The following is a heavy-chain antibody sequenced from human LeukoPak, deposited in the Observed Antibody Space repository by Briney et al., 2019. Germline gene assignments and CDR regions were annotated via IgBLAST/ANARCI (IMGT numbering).Heavy chain of an antibody. CDR2: MNPNSGNT. CDR3: AAGVSTSPYYYYMDV. D-gene: IGHD2-2*01. Sequence: ASVKVSCKASGYTFTSYDINWVRQATGQGLEWMGWMNPNSGNTGYAQKFQGRVTITRNTSISTAYMELSSLRSEDTAVYYCAAGVSTSPYYYYMDVRGKGTTVTVSS. J-gene: IGHJ6*03. V-gene: IGHV1-8*03. CDR1: GYTFTSYD.